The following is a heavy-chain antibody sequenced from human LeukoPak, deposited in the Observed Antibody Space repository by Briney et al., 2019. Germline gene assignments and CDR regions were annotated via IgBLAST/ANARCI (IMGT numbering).Heavy chain of an antibody. CDR3: ARGSHYGDYGGWYFDL. V-gene: IGHV3-66*02. Sequence: PGGSLRLSCAASGFTVSSNYMSWVRQAPGKGLEWVSVIYSGGSTYYADSVKGRFTISRDNSKNTLYLQMNSLRAEDTAVYYCARGSHYGDYGGWYFDLWGRGTLVTVSS. CDR2: IYSGGST. CDR1: GFTVSSNY. J-gene: IGHJ2*01. D-gene: IGHD4-17*01.